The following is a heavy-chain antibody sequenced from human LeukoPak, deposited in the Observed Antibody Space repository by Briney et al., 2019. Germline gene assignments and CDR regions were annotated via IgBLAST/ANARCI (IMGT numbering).Heavy chain of an antibody. D-gene: IGHD4-17*01. J-gene: IGHJ4*02. V-gene: IGHV3-53*04. CDR1: GFTVSSNC. Sequence: PGGSLRLSSAASGFTVSSNCMTWVRQAPGKGLEWVSVISSGGTTYYADSVKGRFTISRHSSKNTVYLQMNSLRAEDTAVYYCARDRSYGDFAWGYWGQGTLVTVSS. CDR2: ISSGGTT. CDR3: ARDRSYGDFAWGY.